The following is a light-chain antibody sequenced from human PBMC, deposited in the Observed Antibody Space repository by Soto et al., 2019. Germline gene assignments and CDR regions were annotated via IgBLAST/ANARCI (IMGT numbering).Light chain of an antibody. Sequence: IVMTQSPATLSLSPWERATLSCRASQSINTNLAWYQQSPGRAPRLFIYHASTRATGIPDRFSGSGSGTDFTLTISSLEPEDFAVYYCQQRSNWPITFGQGTRLEIK. CDR2: HAS. V-gene: IGKV3-11*01. CDR3: QQRSNWPIT. CDR1: QSINTN. J-gene: IGKJ5*01.